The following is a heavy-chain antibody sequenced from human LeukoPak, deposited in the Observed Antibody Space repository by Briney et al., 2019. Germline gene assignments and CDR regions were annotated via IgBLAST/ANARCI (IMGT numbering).Heavy chain of an antibody. V-gene: IGHV3-23*01. D-gene: IGHD6-19*01. CDR1: GFAFGSYA. CDR3: AKELGYSSGRGY. J-gene: IGHJ4*02. Sequence: GGSLRLSCVASGFAFGSYAMSWVRQAPGKGLEWVSGLSANGGTTYYADSVKGHFTISRDNSKNTLFLQMNSLRAEDTAVYYCAKELGYSSGRGYWGQGTLVAVSS. CDR2: LSANGGTT.